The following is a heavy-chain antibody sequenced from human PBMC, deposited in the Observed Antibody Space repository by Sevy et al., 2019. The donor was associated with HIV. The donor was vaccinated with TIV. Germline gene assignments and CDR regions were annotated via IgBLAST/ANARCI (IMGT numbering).Heavy chain of an antibody. CDR2: IYYNGRA. CDR3: ASVGYYGLGSYHS. CDR1: GGSVSSGRYY. V-gene: IGHV4-61*01. Sequence: SETLSLTCTVSGGSVSSGRYYWSWIRQSPGKGLEGIGYIYYNGRANENPSLKSRVTMSLDTSKNQVSLRLRSVTTEDTAVYYCASVGYYGLGSYHSWGQGTLVTVSS. D-gene: IGHD3-10*01. J-gene: IGHJ4*02.